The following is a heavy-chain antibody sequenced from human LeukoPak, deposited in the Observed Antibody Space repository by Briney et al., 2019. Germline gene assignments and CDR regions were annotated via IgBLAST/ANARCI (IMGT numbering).Heavy chain of an antibody. CDR3: ARIMTTWYFDL. V-gene: IGHV4-59*08. CDR2: IYHTGST. CDR1: GGSISSNY. Sequence: SETLSLTCTVSGGSISSNYWSWIREPPGKGLEWIGYIYHTGSTNYNPSLRSRLTISVDTSKNQFSLKLRSVTAADTAVYYCARIMTTWYFDLWGQGTLVTVSS. J-gene: IGHJ2*01. D-gene: IGHD4-17*01.